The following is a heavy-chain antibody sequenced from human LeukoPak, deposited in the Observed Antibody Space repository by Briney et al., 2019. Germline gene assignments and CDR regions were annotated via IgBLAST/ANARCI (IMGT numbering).Heavy chain of an antibody. CDR3: AKDGLVIAAAYYYYYMDV. J-gene: IGHJ6*03. CDR1: GFTFSSYW. Sequence: GGSLRLSCAASGFTFSSYWMSWVRQAPGKGLEWVANIKQDGSEKYYVDSVKGRFTISRDNAKNSLYLQMNSLRAEDTAVYYCAKDGLVIAAAYYYYYMDVWGKGTTVTVSS. V-gene: IGHV3-7*01. CDR2: IKQDGSEK. D-gene: IGHD6-25*01.